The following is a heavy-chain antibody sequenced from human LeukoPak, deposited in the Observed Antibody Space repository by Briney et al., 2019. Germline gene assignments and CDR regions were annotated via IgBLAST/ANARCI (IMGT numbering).Heavy chain of an antibody. D-gene: IGHD2-2*02. CDR2: IYYSGST. CDR3: ARTSVPAAISPYFFDS. Sequence: PSETLSLTCTVSGGPISSSSYYWGWIRQPPGKGLEWIGSIYYSGSTYYNPSLKSRVTISVDTSKNQFSLKLSSVTAADTAVYYCARTSVPAAISPYFFDSWGQGTLVTVSS. V-gene: IGHV4-39*01. J-gene: IGHJ4*02. CDR1: GGPISSSSYY.